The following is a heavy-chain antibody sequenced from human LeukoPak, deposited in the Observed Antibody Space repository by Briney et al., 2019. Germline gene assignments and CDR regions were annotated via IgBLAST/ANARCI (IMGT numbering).Heavy chain of an antibody. Sequence: PGGSLRLSCAASGFTFSTYGMNWVRQAPGKGLEWVSVISGSGGNTYYADSVKGRFTISRDNSKNTLYLQMNSLRDEDTAVYYCAKEYSVRNQFDHWGQGTLVAVSS. CDR2: ISGSGGNT. V-gene: IGHV3-23*01. J-gene: IGHJ4*02. D-gene: IGHD1-14*01. CDR3: AKEYSVRNQFDH. CDR1: GFTFSTYG.